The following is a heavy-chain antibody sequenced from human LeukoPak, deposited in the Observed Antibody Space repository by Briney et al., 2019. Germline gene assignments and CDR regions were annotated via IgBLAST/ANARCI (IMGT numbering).Heavy chain of an antibody. J-gene: IGHJ4*02. D-gene: IGHD5-18*01. CDR2: IKQDGSEK. Sequence: GGSLRLSCAASGFTFSSYWMSWVRQAPGKGLEWVANIKQDGSEKYYVDSVKGRFTISRDNAKNSLYLQMNSLRAEGTAVYYCARDRGYSYGALPFDYWGQGTLVTVSS. CDR3: ARDRGYSYGALPFDY. CDR1: GFTFSSYW. V-gene: IGHV3-7*01.